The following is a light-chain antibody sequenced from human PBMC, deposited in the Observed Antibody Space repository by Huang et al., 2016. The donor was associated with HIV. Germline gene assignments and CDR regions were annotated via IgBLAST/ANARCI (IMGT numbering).Light chain of an antibody. CDR1: QKVGTW. CDR2: EAS. Sequence: DVQMAQSPPTLSASVGDRVTITCRASQKVGTWLAWYQQKPGKAPKLLISEASTLESGVPATFSGSGFGTEFTLTITSLQPDNFATDYCQQYNSYPWTFGQGTKVEI. CDR3: QQYNSYPWT. V-gene: IGKV1-5*01. J-gene: IGKJ1*01.